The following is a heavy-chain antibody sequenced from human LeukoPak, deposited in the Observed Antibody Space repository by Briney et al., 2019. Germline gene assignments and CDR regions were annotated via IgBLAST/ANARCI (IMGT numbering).Heavy chain of an antibody. CDR1: GYTFTGYY. D-gene: IGHD3-10*01. V-gene: IGHV1-2*06. CDR3: ARRDYYGSGIDDIYGMDV. Sequence: ASVKVSCKASGYTFTGYYMHWVRQAPGQGLEWMGRINPNSGGTNYAQKFQGRVTMTRDTSISTAYMELSRLRSDDTAVYYCARRDYYGSGIDDIYGMDVWGQGTTVTVSS. J-gene: IGHJ6*02. CDR2: INPNSGGT.